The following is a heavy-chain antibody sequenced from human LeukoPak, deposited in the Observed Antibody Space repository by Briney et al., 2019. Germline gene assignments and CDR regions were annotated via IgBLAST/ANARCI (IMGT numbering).Heavy chain of an antibody. J-gene: IGHJ2*01. CDR1: GYTFTSYG. V-gene: IGHV1-18*01. D-gene: IGHD3-22*01. Sequence: ASVKVSCKASGYTFTSYGISWVRQAPGQGLEWMGWISAYNGNTNYAQKLQGRVTMTTDTSTSTAYMELRSLRSDDTAVYYCARGDYYDSSGYLAWYLDLWGRGTLVTVSS. CDR2: ISAYNGNT. CDR3: ARGDYYDSSGYLAWYLDL.